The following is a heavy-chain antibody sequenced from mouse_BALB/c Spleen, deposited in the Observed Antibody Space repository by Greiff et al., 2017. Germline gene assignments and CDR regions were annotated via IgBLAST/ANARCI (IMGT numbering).Heavy chain of an antibody. J-gene: IGHJ3*01. V-gene: IGHV2-9*02. CDR2: IWAGGST. CDR1: GFSLTSYG. Sequence: VQLQESGPGLVAPSQSLSITCTVSGFSLTSYGVHWVRQPPGKGLEWLGVIWAGGSTNYNSALMSRLSISKDNSKSQVFLKMNSLQTDDTAMYYCAREGGKTTGTGFAYWGQGTLVTVSA. CDR3: AREGGKTTGTGFAY. D-gene: IGHD4-1*01.